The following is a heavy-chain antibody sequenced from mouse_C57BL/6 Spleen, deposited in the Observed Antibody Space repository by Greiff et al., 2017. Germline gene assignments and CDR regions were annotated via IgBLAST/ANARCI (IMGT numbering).Heavy chain of an antibody. CDR3: ARDGYDWGFAY. V-gene: IGHV5-6*01. J-gene: IGHJ3*01. Sequence: EVQGVESGGDLVKPGGSLKLSCAASGFTFSSYGMSWVRQTPDKRLEWVATISSGGSYTYYPDSVKGRFTISRDNAKNTLYLQMSSLKSEDTAMYYCARDGYDWGFAYWGQGTLVTVSA. CDR1: GFTFSSYG. D-gene: IGHD2-2*01. CDR2: ISSGGSYT.